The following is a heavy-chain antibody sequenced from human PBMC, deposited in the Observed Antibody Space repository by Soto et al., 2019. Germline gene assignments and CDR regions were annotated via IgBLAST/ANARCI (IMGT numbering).Heavy chain of an antibody. CDR2: IYYSGST. D-gene: IGHD1-26*01. Sequence: SETLSLTCTVSGGSTSSSSYYWGWIRQPPGKGLEWIGSIYYSGSTYYNPSLKSRVTISVDTSKNQFSLKLSSVTAADTAVYYCARQARGRYSYRFANFSPGLDYWGQGTLVTVSS. CDR3: ARQARGRYSYRFANFSPGLDY. CDR1: GGSTSSSSYY. J-gene: IGHJ4*02. V-gene: IGHV4-39*01.